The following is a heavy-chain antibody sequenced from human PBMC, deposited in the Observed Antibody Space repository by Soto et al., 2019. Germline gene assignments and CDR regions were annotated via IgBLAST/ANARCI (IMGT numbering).Heavy chain of an antibody. J-gene: IGHJ4*02. CDR3: ARAPIIPGFFDY. CDR1: GFTVSSNC. V-gene: IGHV3-53*01. CDR2: IYSGGST. Sequence: PGGSLRLSCAASGFTVSSNCMSWVRQAPGKGLEWVSVIYSGGSTYYADSVKGRFTISRDNSKNTLYLQMNSLRAEDTAVYYCARAPIIPGFFDYWGQGTLVTVSS. D-gene: IGHD3-10*01.